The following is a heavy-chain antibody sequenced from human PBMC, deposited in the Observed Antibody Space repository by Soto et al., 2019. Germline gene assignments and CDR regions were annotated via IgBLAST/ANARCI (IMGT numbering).Heavy chain of an antibody. CDR1: GFTFSNAW. V-gene: IGHV3-15*07. Sequence: EVQLVESGGGLVKPGGSLRLSCAASGFTFSNAWMNWVRQAPGKGLEWVGRIKSKTDGGTTDYAAPVKGRFTISRDDSKNTLYLQMNSLKTEDTAVYYCTTALYGSGSYVVDYYYYYGMDVWGQGTTVTVSS. CDR2: IKSKTDGGTT. D-gene: IGHD3-10*01. CDR3: TTALYGSGSYVVDYYYYYGMDV. J-gene: IGHJ6*02.